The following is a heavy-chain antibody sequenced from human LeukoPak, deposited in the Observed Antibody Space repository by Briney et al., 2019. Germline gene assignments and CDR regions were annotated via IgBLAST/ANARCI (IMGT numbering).Heavy chain of an antibody. Sequence: PSETLSLTCTVSGGSISSYYWSWIRQPPGKGLEWIGYIYYSGSTNYNPSLKSRVTISVDTSKNQFSLKLSSVTAADTAVYYCARHRTGYCSSTSGRDYYGMDVWGQGTTVTVSS. D-gene: IGHD2-2*01. V-gene: IGHV4-59*08. CDR2: IYYSGST. CDR1: GGSISSYY. CDR3: ARHRTGYCSSTSGRDYYGMDV. J-gene: IGHJ6*02.